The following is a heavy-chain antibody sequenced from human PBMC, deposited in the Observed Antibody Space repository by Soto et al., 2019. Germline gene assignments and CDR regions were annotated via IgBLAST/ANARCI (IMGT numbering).Heavy chain of an antibody. CDR3: ARGKIPQGIVGAKCYFDY. J-gene: IGHJ4*02. Sequence: QVQLQQWGAGLLKPSETLSLTCAVYGGSFSGYYWSWIRQPPGKGLEWIGEINHSGSTNYNPSLKSRVTISVDTSKNQFSLKLSSVTAADTAVYYCARGKIPQGIVGAKCYFDYWGQGTLVTVSS. CDR1: GGSFSGYY. V-gene: IGHV4-34*01. CDR2: INHSGST. D-gene: IGHD1-26*01.